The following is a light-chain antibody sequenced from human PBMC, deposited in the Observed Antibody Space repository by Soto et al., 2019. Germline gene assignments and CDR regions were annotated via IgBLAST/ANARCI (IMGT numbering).Light chain of an antibody. V-gene: IGKV3-20*01. CDR2: DAS. CDR1: QSVSSN. CDR3: QQYGSSPWT. Sequence: EIVLTQSPATLSVSPGERATLSCRASQSVSSNLAWYQQKPGQAPRLLIYDASNRAKGIPARFSGSGPGTDFTLTISRLEPEDFAVYYCQQYGSSPWTFGQGTKVDIK. J-gene: IGKJ1*01.